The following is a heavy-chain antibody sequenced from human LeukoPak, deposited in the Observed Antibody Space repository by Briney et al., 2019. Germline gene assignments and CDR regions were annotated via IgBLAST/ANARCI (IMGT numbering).Heavy chain of an antibody. J-gene: IGHJ4*02. CDR1: GFTFSSYG. D-gene: IGHD2/OR15-2a*01. CDR2: ISYDGSNK. CDR3: AKDLPSHVSLDY. Sequence: PGGSLRLSCAASGFTFSSYGMHWVRQAPGKGLEWVAVISYDGSNKYYADSVKGRFTISRDNSKNTLYLQMKSLRAEDTAVYYCAKDLPSHVSLDYWGQGTLVTVSS. V-gene: IGHV3-30*18.